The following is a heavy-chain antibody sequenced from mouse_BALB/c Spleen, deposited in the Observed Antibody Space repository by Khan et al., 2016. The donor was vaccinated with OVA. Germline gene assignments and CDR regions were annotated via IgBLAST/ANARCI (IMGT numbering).Heavy chain of an antibody. CDR1: GYSFTSYY. V-gene: IGHV1-31*01. CDR2: IDPFSGAS. D-gene: IGHD2-2*01. Sequence: VQLKQSGPELMKPGASVKISCKASGYSFTSYYIHWMMQSHGRSLEWIGYIDPFSGASTYNQKFKGKATLTVDKSSSTAYIHLRNLTSEDSAVYYCTGHGYVAWFTYWDQGTLVTVSA. CDR3: TGHGYVAWFTY. J-gene: IGHJ3*01.